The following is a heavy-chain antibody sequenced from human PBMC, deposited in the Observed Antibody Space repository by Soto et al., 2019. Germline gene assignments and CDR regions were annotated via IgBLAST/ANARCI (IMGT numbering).Heavy chain of an antibody. CDR1: GGSISSGGYY. CDR3: ARTYPYYYDSSGSLNWFDP. J-gene: IGHJ5*02. CDR2: IYYSGST. Sequence: SETLSLTCTVSGGSISSGGYYWSWIRQHPGKGLEWIGYIYYSGSTYYNPSLKSRVTISVDTSKNQFSLKLSSVTAADTAVYYCARTYPYYYDSSGSLNWFDPWGQGTLVTV. D-gene: IGHD3-22*01. V-gene: IGHV4-31*03.